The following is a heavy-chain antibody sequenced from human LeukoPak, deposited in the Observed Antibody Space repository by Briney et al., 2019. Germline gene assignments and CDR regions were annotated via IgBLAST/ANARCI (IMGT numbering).Heavy chain of an antibody. V-gene: IGHV4-31*03. CDR2: IYYSGTT. J-gene: IGHJ4*02. CDR3: ATGSCFVFDY. CDR1: GGSISSYGSY. D-gene: IGHD1-1*01. Sequence: SQTLSLTCTVSGGSISSYGSYWSWIRHHPGKGLEWIGYIYYSGTTYYNPSLTSRITMSLDTSKDQFSLDLTSVTAADTALYFCATGSCFVFDYWGQGTLVTVSS.